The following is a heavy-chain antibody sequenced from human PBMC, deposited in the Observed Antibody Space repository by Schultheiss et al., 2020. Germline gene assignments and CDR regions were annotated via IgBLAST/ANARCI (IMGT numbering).Heavy chain of an antibody. V-gene: IGHV3-23*01. CDR2: ISGSGGST. D-gene: IGHD2-2*01. J-gene: IGHJ6*02. Sequence: GESLKISCAASGFTFSSYAMSWVRQAPGKGLEWVSAISGSGGSTYYADSVKGRFTISRDNSKNTLYLQMNSLRAEDTAVYYCAREMWGVVPAAMLYYYYGMDVWGQGTTVTVSS. CDR3: AREMWGVVPAAMLYYYYGMDV. CDR1: GFTFSSYA.